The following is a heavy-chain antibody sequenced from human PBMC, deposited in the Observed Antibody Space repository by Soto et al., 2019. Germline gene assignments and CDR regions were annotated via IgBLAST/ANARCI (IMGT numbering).Heavy chain of an antibody. V-gene: IGHV3-7*05. CDR1: GFTFSSYW. J-gene: IGHJ6*02. D-gene: IGHD3-3*01. CDR3: ARVVELRITTFGVVSNGMDV. CDR2: IKQDGSVK. Sequence: GGSLRLSCVASGFTFSSYWMSWVRQAPGKGLEWVANIKQDGSVKYYVDSVKGRFTISRDNAEKSLYLQMNSLRAEDTAVYYCARVVELRITTFGVVSNGMDVWGQGTTVTVS.